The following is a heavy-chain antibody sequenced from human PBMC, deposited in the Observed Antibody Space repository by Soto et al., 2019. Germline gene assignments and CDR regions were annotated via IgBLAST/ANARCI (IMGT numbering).Heavy chain of an antibody. CDR1: GFTFSSYW. J-gene: IGHJ6*02. Sequence: GGSLRLSCAASGFTFSSYWMHWVRQAPGKGLVWVSRINSDGSSTSYADSVKGRFTISRDNAKNTRYLQMNSLRAEDTAVYYCARALPRPAAMEPRFSYGMDVWGQVTTVTVSS. CDR2: INSDGSST. D-gene: IGHD2-2*01. V-gene: IGHV3-74*01. CDR3: ARALPRPAAMEPRFSYGMDV.